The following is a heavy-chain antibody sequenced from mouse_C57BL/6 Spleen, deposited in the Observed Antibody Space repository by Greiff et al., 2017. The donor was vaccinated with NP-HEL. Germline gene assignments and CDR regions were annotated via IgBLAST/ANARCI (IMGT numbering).Heavy chain of an antibody. J-gene: IGHJ2*03. CDR3: ARSDWYYFDY. V-gene: IGHV1-26*01. CDR2: INPNNGGT. CDR1: GYTFTDYY. D-gene: IGHD2-13*01. Sequence: VQLQQSGPELVKPGASVKISCKASGYTFTDYYMNWVKQSPGKSLEWIGDINPNNGGTSYNQKFKGKATLTVDKSSSTAYMELSSLTSEDSADYYCARSDWYYFDYWGQGTSLTVSS.